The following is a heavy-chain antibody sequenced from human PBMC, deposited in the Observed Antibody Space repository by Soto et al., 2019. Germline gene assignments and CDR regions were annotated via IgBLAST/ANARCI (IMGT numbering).Heavy chain of an antibody. J-gene: IGHJ6*02. Sequence: QVHLVESGGGVAQPGRSLRLSCVASGFTFDTYGIHWVRQAQGKGLQWVALISYEGSNTYYADSVRGLFTISRDNSKNTLYLQITALRPDDTGVYYCARVTPGNNLYYFSGLDVWGRGTSVTVSS. CDR2: ISYEGSNT. D-gene: IGHD1-1*01. CDR3: ARVTPGNNLYYFSGLDV. CDR1: GFTFDTYG. V-gene: IGHV3-30-3*01.